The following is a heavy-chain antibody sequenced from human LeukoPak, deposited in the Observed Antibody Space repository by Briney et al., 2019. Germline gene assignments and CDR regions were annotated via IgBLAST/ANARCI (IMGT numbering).Heavy chain of an antibody. Sequence: ASVKVSCKASGYTFTSYDIHGVGQATGQGLDWMGWMNPNSGNTGYAKKFQGRVTITRNTSISTAYMELSSLKSEDTSVYYGARGSYWGQGTLVTVSS. J-gene: IGHJ4*02. V-gene: IGHV1-8*03. CDR3: ARGSY. CDR1: GYTFTSYD. CDR2: MNPNSGNT.